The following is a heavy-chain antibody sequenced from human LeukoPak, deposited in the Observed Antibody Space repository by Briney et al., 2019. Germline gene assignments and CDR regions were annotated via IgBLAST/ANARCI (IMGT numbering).Heavy chain of an antibody. Sequence: PGRSLRLSRAASGFTFSDSGMHWVRQAPGKGLEWVAVIWYDGSNKYYADSVKGRFTISRDNSKNTLYLQMNSLRAEDTAVYYCARDSGVGGVIINRKPLDYWGQGTLSPSPQ. CDR2: IWYDGSNK. J-gene: IGHJ4*02. D-gene: IGHD3-10*01. CDR1: GFTFSDSG. CDR3: ARDSGVGGVIINRKPLDY. V-gene: IGHV3-33*01.